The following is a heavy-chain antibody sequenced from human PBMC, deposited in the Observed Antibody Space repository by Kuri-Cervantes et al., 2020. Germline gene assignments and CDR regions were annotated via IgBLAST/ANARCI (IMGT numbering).Heavy chain of an antibody. V-gene: IGHV1-24*01. J-gene: IGHJ4*02. CDR1: GYTPTELS. CDR3: ATHSVGATTSWGYFDY. Sequence: ASVKVSCKVSGYTPTELSMHWVRQAPGKGLEWMGGFDPEDGETIYAQKFQGRVTMTEDTSTDTAYMELSSLRSEDTAVYYCATHSVGATTSWGYFDYWGQGTLVTVSS. D-gene: IGHD1-26*01. CDR2: FDPEDGET.